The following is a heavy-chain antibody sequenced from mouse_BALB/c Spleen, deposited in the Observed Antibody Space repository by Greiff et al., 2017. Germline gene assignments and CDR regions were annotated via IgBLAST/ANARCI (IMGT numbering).Heavy chain of an antibody. CDR3: VRRGYDEGYAMDY. CDR1: GFTFNTYA. D-gene: IGHD2-14*01. CDR2: IRSKSNNYAT. Sequence: EVQRVESGGGLVQPKGSLKLSCAASGFTFNTYAMNWVRQAPGKGLEWVARIRSKSNNYATYYADSVKDRFTISRDDSQSMLYLQMNNLKTEDTAMYYCVRRGYDEGYAMDYWGQGTSVTVSS. J-gene: IGHJ4*01. V-gene: IGHV10-1*02.